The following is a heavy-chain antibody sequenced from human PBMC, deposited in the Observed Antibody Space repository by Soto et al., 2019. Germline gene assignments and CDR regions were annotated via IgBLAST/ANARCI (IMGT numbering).Heavy chain of an antibody. Sequence: GETLKSSWKASGYIRNTDWISWVRQKPGKGLEWMGRIDPLDSHTNYSPSFEGRVNISAYRSIATAYLHWTSLDTSDTATYYCSRHQVAMVAEDXWGQGTLVTVSX. CDR1: GYIRNTDW. CDR3: SRHQVAMVAEDX. J-gene: IGHJ4*02. D-gene: IGHD2-15*01. CDR2: IDPLDSHT. V-gene: IGHV5-10-1*01.